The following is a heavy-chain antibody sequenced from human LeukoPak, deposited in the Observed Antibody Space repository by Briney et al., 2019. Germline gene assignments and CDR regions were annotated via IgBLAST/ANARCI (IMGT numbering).Heavy chain of an antibody. CDR3: ARDQRPSCLGGICYSGDY. Sequence: SVKVSCKASGGTFHSYIVTWVRQAPGQGLEWMGGVVPIIGTANYAQKFQGRVTITADDSTSTAYMELRSLRSEDTAIYYCARDQRPSCLGGICYSGDYWGQGTLVTVTS. V-gene: IGHV1-69*13. D-gene: IGHD2-15*01. CDR2: VVPIIGTA. J-gene: IGHJ4*02. CDR1: GGTFHSYI.